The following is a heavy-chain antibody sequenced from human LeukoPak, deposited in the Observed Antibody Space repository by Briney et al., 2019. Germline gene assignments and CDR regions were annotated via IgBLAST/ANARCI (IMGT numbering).Heavy chain of an antibody. CDR1: GYTFPNYY. D-gene: IGHD2-2*01. Sequence: ASVKVSCKASGYTFPNYYIHWVRQAPGQGLDWMGIINPSGGSTSYAQNFQGRVTMTRDTSISTAYMELSRLRSDDTAVYYCARWDCSSTSCYVYYWGQGTLVTVSS. V-gene: IGHV1-46*01. CDR3: ARWDCSSTSCYVYY. CDR2: INPSGGST. J-gene: IGHJ4*02.